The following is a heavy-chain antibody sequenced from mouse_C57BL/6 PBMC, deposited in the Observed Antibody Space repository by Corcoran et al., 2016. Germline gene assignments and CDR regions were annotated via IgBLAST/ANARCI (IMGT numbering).Heavy chain of an antibody. Sequence: QVQLKQSGAELVRPGASVKLSCKASGYTFTDYYINWVKQRPGQGLEWIARIYPGSGNTYYNEKFKGKATLTAEKSSSTAYMQLSSLTSEDSAVYFCARDWYYYGSSPVYFDYCGQGTTLTVSS. CDR3: ARDWYYYGSSPVYFDY. V-gene: IGHV1-76*01. J-gene: IGHJ2*01. CDR2: IYPGSGNT. CDR1: GYTFTDYY. D-gene: IGHD1-1*01.